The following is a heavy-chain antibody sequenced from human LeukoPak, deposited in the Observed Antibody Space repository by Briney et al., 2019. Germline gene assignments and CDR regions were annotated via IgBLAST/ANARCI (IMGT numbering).Heavy chain of an antibody. CDR2: INHSGST. CDR1: GGSFSGYY. Sequence: SETLSLTCAVYGGSFSGYYWSWIRQPPGKGLEWIGEINHSGSTNYNPSLESRVTISVDTSKNQFSLKLSSVTAADTAVYYCARAMDGGNFNWGQGTLVTVSS. D-gene: IGHD4-23*01. CDR3: ARAMDGGNFN. J-gene: IGHJ4*02. V-gene: IGHV4-34*01.